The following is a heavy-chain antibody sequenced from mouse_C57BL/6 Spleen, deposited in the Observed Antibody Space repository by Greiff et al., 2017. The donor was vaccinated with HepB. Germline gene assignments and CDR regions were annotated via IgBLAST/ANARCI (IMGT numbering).Heavy chain of an antibody. D-gene: IGHD2-1*01. V-gene: IGHV1-55*01. CDR3: ARLDGNLLYFDY. CDR2: IYPGSGST. Sequence: QVQLQQPGAELVKPGASVKMSCKASGYTFTSYWITWVKQRPGQGLEWIGDIYPGSGSTNYNEKFKSKATLTVDTSSSTAYMQLSSLTSEDSAVYYCARLDGNLLYFDYWGQGTTLTVSS. J-gene: IGHJ2*01. CDR1: GYTFTSYW.